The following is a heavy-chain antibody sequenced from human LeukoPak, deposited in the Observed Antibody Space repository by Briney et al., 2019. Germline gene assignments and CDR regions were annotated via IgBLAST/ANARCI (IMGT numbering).Heavy chain of an antibody. D-gene: IGHD1-7*01. CDR1: GGTFSSYA. CDR2: IIPIFGTA. V-gene: IGHV1-69*05. Sequence: SVKVSCKASGGTFSSYAISWVRQAPGQGLEWMGRIIPIFGTANYAQKFQGRVTITTDESTSTAYMELSSLRSEDTAVYYCARENYTRGNSFDPWGQGTLVTVSS. CDR3: ARENYTRGNSFDP. J-gene: IGHJ5*02.